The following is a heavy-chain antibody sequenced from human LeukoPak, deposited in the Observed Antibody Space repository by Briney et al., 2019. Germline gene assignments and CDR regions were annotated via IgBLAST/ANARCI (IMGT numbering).Heavy chain of an antibody. CDR3: ARSGLYDSSGYPDPGAFDI. D-gene: IGHD3-22*01. V-gene: IGHV4-59*01. CDR2: IYYSGST. CDR1: GGSISSYY. J-gene: IGHJ3*02. Sequence: SETLSLTCTVSGGSISSYYWSWIRQPPGKGLEWIGYIYYSGSTNYNPSLKSRVTISVDTSKNQFSLKLSSVTAADTAVYYCARSGLYDSSGYPDPGAFDIWGQGTMVTVSS.